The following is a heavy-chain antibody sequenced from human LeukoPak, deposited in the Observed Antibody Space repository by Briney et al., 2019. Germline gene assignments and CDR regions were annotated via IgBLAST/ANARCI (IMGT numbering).Heavy chain of an antibody. J-gene: IGHJ4*02. CDR1: GGTFSSYA. CDR3: ASVYCSSTSCYEIFDY. Sequence: ASVKVSCKASGGTFSSYAISWVRQAPGQGLEWMGGIIPIFGTANYAQKFQGRVTITADESTSTAYMELSSLRSEDTAVYYCASVYCSSTSCYEIFDYWGQGTLVTVSS. CDR2: IIPIFGTA. V-gene: IGHV1-69*13. D-gene: IGHD2-2*01.